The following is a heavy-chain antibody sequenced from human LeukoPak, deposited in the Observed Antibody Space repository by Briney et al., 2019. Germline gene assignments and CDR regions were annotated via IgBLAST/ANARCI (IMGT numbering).Heavy chain of an antibody. Sequence: PSETLSLTCTVSGGSISSGDYYWSWIRQPPGKGLEWIGYIYYSGSTYYNPSLKSRVTISVDTSKNQFSLKLSSVTAADTAVYYCAREEYCSSTSCYIAWGQGTLVTVSS. CDR1: GGSISSGDYY. CDR2: IYYSGST. CDR3: AREEYCSSTSCYIA. V-gene: IGHV4-30-4*01. J-gene: IGHJ5*02. D-gene: IGHD2-2*02.